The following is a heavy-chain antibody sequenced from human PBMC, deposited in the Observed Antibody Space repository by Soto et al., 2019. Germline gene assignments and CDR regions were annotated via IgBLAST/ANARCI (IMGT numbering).Heavy chain of an antibody. J-gene: IGHJ4*02. CDR1: GFTFSSYA. CDR3: TKVLKMATTIWPYYFDY. D-gene: IGHD5-12*01. CDR2: VSGSGGST. V-gene: IGHV3-23*01. Sequence: GGSLRLSCAAYGFTFSSYARRWVLQAPRKKVEEVIAVSGSGGSTYYDASLKSRVTISRDKSKNTLYLQMNTLTAADTAVYYWTKVLKMATTIWPYYFDYWGQGTLVTVSS.